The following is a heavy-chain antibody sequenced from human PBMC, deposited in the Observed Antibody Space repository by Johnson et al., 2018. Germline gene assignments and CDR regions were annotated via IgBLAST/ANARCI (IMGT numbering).Heavy chain of an antibody. CDR2: ISYDGSNK. J-gene: IGHJ2*01. Sequence: QVQLVQSGGGVVQXGRSLRLXCAASGFTFSPYGMHWVRQAPGKGLEWVAVISYDGSNKYYADSGKGRFTISRDNSKNTLYLQMNRLRAEDTSVYYCAREGWTTGWYSYLDLWGRGTPVIVSS. V-gene: IGHV3-30*03. D-gene: IGHD6-19*01. CDR3: AREGWTTGWYSYLDL. CDR1: GFTFSPYG.